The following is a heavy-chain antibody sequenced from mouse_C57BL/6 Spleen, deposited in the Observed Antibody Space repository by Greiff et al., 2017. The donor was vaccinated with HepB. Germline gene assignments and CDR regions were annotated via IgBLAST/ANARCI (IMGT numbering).Heavy chain of an antibody. Sequence: VKLVESGPGLVAPSQSLSITCTVSGFSLTSYAISWVRQPPGKGLEWLGVIWTGGGTNYNSALKSRLSISKDNSKSQVFLKMNSLQTDDTARYYCASIPSPYDYDPAWFAYWGQGTLVTVSA. V-gene: IGHV2-9-1*01. J-gene: IGHJ3*01. CDR2: IWTGGGT. CDR3: ASIPSPYDYDPAWFAY. D-gene: IGHD2-4*01. CDR1: GFSLTSYA.